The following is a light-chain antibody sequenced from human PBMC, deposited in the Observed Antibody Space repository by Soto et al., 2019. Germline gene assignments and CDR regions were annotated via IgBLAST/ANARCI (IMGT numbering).Light chain of an antibody. V-gene: IGLV1-51*02. Sequence: QSVLTQPPSVSAAPGQKVTISCSGSNSTIGNNYVSWYQQLPGTAPKLLIYENNKRPSGIPDRFSGSKSGTSATLGITGLQTGDDADYYCATWDSSLSADWVFGGGTQLTVL. CDR2: ENN. J-gene: IGLJ3*02. CDR3: ATWDSSLSADWV. CDR1: NSTIGNNY.